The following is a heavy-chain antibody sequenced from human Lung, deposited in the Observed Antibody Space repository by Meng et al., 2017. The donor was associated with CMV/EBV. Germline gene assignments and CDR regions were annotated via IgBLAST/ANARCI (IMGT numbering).Heavy chain of an antibody. D-gene: IGHD6-6*01. CDR3: ARGGGYSSSSAYGMDV. CDR2: IIPIFGTA. V-gene: IGHV1-69*05. CDR1: GGTFSSYA. J-gene: IGHJ6*02. Sequence: SVKVSCKASGGTFSSYAISWVRQAPGQGLEWMGGIIPIFGTANYAQKFQGRVTITTDESTSTAYMELSSLRSEDTAVYYCARGGGYSSSSAYGMDVWGQGXTVTVSS.